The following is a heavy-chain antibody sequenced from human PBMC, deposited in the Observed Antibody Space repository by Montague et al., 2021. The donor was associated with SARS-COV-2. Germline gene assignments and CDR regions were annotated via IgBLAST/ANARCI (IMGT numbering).Heavy chain of an antibody. Sequence: TLSLTCTVSGDSITGGPYYWTWIRQPAGKGLEWIGRIYTRGGTVYNPALSGRVTVSIDASKNLSSLTLTSVTAADTATYFCTREVLRAMRPWFDPWDQGILVTVPS. D-gene: IGHD2-2*01. CDR3: TREVLRAMRPWFDP. CDR2: IYTRGGT. V-gene: IGHV4-61*02. CDR1: GDSITGGPYY. J-gene: IGHJ5*02.